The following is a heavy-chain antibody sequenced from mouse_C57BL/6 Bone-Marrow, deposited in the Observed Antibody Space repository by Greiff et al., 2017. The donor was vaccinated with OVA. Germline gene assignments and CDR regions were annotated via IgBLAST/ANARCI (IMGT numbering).Heavy chain of an antibody. CDR3: TPGGFDY. Sequence: VQLQQSGAELVRPGASVKLSCTASGFNIKDDYLHWVKQRPEPGLEWIGWIDPENGDTEYASKFQGKATITADTSSNTAYLQLSSLTSEDTAVYYCTPGGFDYWGQGTTLTVSS. J-gene: IGHJ2*01. CDR2: IDPENGDT. V-gene: IGHV14-4*01. CDR1: GFNIKDDY.